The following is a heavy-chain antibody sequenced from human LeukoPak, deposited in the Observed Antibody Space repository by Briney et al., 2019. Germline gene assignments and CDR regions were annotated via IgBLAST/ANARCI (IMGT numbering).Heavy chain of an antibody. CDR1: GGSISSYY. J-gene: IGHJ6*02. Sequence: PSETLSLTCTVSGGSISSYYWSWIRQSPGKGLEWIGYIYYSGSTNYNPSLQSRVTISVDTSKNQFSLKLNSVTAADTAVYYCARRLIGFYGMDVWGQGTTVTVSS. CDR3: ARRLIGFYGMDV. CDR2: IYYSGST. D-gene: IGHD2/OR15-2a*01. V-gene: IGHV4-59*08.